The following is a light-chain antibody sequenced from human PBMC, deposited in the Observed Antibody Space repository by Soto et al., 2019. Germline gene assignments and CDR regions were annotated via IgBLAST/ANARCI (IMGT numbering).Light chain of an antibody. CDR1: QIVSSN. CDR3: QQYNSWPRT. Sequence: IVLTQSPGTLSLSPGERATLSCRASQIVSSNFAWYQQKPGQSPRLLIYGASTRATGIPARFSGSGSGTEFTLTISSLQSEDFGLYYCQQYNSWPRTFGQGTKVDIK. J-gene: IGKJ1*01. CDR2: GAS. V-gene: IGKV3-15*01.